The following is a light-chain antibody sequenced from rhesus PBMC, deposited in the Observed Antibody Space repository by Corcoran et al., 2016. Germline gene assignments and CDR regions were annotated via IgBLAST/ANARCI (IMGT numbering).Light chain of an antibody. CDR3: QQRNSYPLT. J-gene: IGKJ4*01. Sequence: DIQLTQSPSSLSASVGDRVTITCRASQGISSYLAWYQQKSGKAPKLLIYDASNLQSGVPSRFSGSGSGTEFTLDISSLQPEDFATYYCQQRNSYPLTFGGGTKVEIK. CDR2: DAS. V-gene: IGKV1-38*01. CDR1: QGISSY.